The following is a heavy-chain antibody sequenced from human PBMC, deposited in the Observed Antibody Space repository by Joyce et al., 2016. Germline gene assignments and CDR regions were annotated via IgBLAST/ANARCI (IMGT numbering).Heavy chain of an antibody. D-gene: IGHD3-10*01. Sequence: QVQLVQSGAEVKKPGASVKVSCKASGYTFTGYYMHWVRQAPGQGLEGMGWINPSSGGTNYAQKFQGRGTMTRDTSISTAYMELSRLRSDDTAVYYCARGSFSWFGDADAFDIWGQGTMVTVSS. CDR1: GYTFTGYY. CDR2: INPSSGGT. J-gene: IGHJ3*02. V-gene: IGHV1-2*02. CDR3: ARGSFSWFGDADAFDI.